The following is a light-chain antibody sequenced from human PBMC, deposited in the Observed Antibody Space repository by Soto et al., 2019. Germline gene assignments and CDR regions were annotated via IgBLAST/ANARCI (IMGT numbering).Light chain of an antibody. V-gene: IGKV1-5*03. Sequence: DIQMTQSPSTLSASVGDRVTITCRAGQSISSWLAWYQQKPGKAPKLLIYKASSLESGVPSRFSGSGSGTEFTLTISSLQPDDFATYYCQQYNSYSLTFGGGTKVDIK. CDR1: QSISSW. CDR3: QQYNSYSLT. CDR2: KAS. J-gene: IGKJ4*01.